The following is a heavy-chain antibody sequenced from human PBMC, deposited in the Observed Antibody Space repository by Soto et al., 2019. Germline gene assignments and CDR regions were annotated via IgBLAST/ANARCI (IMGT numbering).Heavy chain of an antibody. CDR2: IYYSGST. CDR1: GGSISSYY. V-gene: IGHV4-59*01. CDR3: ARDGRPVGSSGWYGYFDY. Sequence: SETLSLTCTVSGGSISSYYWSWIRQPPGKGLEWIGYIYYSGSTNYNPSLKSRVTISVDTSKNQFSLKLSSVTAADTAVYYCARDGRPVGSSGWYGYFDYWGQGTLVAVSS. J-gene: IGHJ4*02. D-gene: IGHD6-19*01.